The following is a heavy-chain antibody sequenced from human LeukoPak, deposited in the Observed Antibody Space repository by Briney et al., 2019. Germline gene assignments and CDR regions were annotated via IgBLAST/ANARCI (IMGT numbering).Heavy chain of an antibody. J-gene: IGHJ4*02. CDR2: IVVGSGNT. Sequence: SVTVSFTASGFTFTISAVQWVRRARGQRLEWIGWIVVGSGNTNYAQKFQERVTITRDMSTSTAYMELSSLRSEDTAVYYCAALEYYYDSSGYYNDYWGQGTLVTVSS. CDR3: AALEYYYDSSGYYNDY. CDR1: GFTFTISA. D-gene: IGHD3-22*01. V-gene: IGHV1-58*01.